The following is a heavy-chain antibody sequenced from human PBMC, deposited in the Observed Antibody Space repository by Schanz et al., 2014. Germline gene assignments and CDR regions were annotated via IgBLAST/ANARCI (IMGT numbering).Heavy chain of an antibody. CDR1: GFTFRSYS. V-gene: IGHV3-48*01. J-gene: IGHJ6*02. CDR3: ANLRGYSCGPPGMDV. CDR2: ISSTSRAT. D-gene: IGHD5-18*01. Sequence: EVQLVESGGSLVQPGGSLRLSCAASGFTFRSYSMNWVRQAPGKGLEWISYISSTSRATYYADSVKGRFTISRDNSKNTLYLQMNSLRAKDTTVYDCANLRGYSCGPPGMDVWGQGTTVTVSS.